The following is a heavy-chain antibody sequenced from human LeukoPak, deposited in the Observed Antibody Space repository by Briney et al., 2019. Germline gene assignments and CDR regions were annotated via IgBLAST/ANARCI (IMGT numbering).Heavy chain of an antibody. CDR1: GGSISSYY. J-gene: IGHJ4*02. Sequence: SETLSLTCTVSGGSISSYYWSLIRQPPGKGLEWIGYIYYSGSTNYNPSLKSRVTISVDTSKNQFSLKLSSVTAADTAVYYCARAYWSGYYHFDYWGQGILVTVSS. CDR3: ARAYWSGYYHFDY. CDR2: IYYSGST. D-gene: IGHD3-3*01. V-gene: IGHV4-59*01.